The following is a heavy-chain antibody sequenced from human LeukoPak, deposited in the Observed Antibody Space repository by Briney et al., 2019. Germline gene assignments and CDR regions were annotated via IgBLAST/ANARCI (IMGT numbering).Heavy chain of an antibody. CDR3: ARLVRGSASYFDH. Sequence: ASVKVSCKASGYTFTSYDINWVRQATGQGLEWMGWMNPNSGNTGYAQKFRGRVTITRNTSISTAYMELSSLRSEDTAVYYCARLVRGSASYFDHWGQGTPVTVSS. CDR2: MNPNSGNT. D-gene: IGHD2-21*01. J-gene: IGHJ4*02. V-gene: IGHV1-8*03. CDR1: GYTFTSYD.